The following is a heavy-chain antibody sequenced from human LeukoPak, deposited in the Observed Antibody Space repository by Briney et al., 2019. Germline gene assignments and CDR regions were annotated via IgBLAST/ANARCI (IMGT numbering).Heavy chain of an antibody. Sequence: GGSLRLSCAASGFTFGDYGMHWVRQPPGKGLEWVSIIDWDGGRTYYADSVRGRFTISRDNSKNSLYLQMNSLRAEDTALYYCAKGTSTVITTQLDSWGQGTLVTVSS. J-gene: IGHJ4*02. CDR3: AKGTSTVITTQLDS. D-gene: IGHD4-11*01. CDR1: GFTFGDYG. V-gene: IGHV3-43D*04. CDR2: IDWDGGRT.